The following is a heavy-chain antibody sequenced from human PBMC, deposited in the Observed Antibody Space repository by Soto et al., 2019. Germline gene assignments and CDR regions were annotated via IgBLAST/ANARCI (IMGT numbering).Heavy chain of an antibody. D-gene: IGHD2-21*02. CDR1: GYTFTNYY. Sequence: ASVKVSCKASGYTFTNYYMHWVRQAPGQGLEWMGIIKPTGGETTYAQKFLSRATMTRDTSTGTLYMELSSLRSEDTAVYYCAGGGDIVVVTAPLDHWGQGTLVTVSS. J-gene: IGHJ5*02. V-gene: IGHV1-46*01. CDR2: IKPTGGET. CDR3: AGGGDIVVVTAPLDH.